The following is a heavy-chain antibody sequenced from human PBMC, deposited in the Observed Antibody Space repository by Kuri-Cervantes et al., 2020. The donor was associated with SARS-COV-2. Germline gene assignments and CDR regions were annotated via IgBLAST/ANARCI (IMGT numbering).Heavy chain of an antibody. CDR1: GGTFSNYGT. CDR3: ARSGPGAISREDDAFDI. V-gene: IGHV1-45*02. Sequence: SVKVSCKASGGTFSNYGTSWVRQAPGQALEWMGWITPFNGNTNYAQKFQGRVTITRDRSMNTAYMELSGLRSEDTAMYYCARSGPGAISREDDAFDIWGQGTMVTVSS. D-gene: IGHD2-21*01. CDR2: ITPFNGNT. J-gene: IGHJ3*02.